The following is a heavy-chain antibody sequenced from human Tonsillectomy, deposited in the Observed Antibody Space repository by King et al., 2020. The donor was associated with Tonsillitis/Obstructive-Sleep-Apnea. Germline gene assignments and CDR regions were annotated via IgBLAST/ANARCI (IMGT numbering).Heavy chain of an antibody. V-gene: IGHV3-33*01. CDR2: IWYDGRNK. CDR3: ARDLAVAALDY. CDR1: GFTFSDYG. J-gene: IGHJ4*02. D-gene: IGHD6-19*01. Sequence: VQLVESGGGVVQPGRSLRLSCAASGFTFSDYGFHWVRQAPGKGLEWVAVIWYDGRNKFYADSVKGRFTISRDISKDTLYREMDSLRAEDTAIYFCARDLAVAALDYGGQGTLVTVSS.